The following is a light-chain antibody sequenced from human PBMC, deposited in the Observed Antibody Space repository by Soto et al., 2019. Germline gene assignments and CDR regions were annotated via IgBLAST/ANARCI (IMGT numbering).Light chain of an antibody. CDR2: GAS. CDR3: QHYNNLPLS. Sequence: EIVVTQSPATLSVSPGERATLFCRASQGINNNLAWYQQRPGQAPRLLIYGASTRAPGIPARFSGSGSGTDFTLTISSLQSEDFAVSHCQHYNNLPLSFGGGSKVEI. V-gene: IGKV3-15*01. J-gene: IGKJ4*01. CDR1: QGINNN.